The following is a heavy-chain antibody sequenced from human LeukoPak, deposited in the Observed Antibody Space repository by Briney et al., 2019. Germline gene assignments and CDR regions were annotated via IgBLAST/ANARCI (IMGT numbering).Heavy chain of an antibody. V-gene: IGHV3-21*01. CDR3: VNYCSGGSCYSAGNY. CDR1: GFTFSSYS. D-gene: IGHD2-15*01. J-gene: IGHJ4*02. CDR2: ISSSSTYI. Sequence: PGGSLRLSCAASGFTFSSYSMNWVRQAPGKGLEWVSSISSSSTYIYYADSVKGRFTISRDNAKNSLYLQMNSLRAEDTAVYYCVNYCSGGSCYSAGNYWGQGNLVSVSS.